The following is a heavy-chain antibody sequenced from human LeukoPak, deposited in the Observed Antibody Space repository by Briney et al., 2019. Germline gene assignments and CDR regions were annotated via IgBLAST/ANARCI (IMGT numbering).Heavy chain of an antibody. CDR2: IYSGGST. CDR1: GFTVSSNY. CDR3: ARDGRYSYGHNAFDI. D-gene: IGHD5-18*01. J-gene: IGHJ3*02. Sequence: GGSLRLSCAASGFTVSSNYMSWVRQAPGKGLEWVSVIYSGGSTYYADSVKGRFTISRDNSKNTLYLQMNSLRAEDTAVYYCARDGRYSYGHNAFDIWGQGTMVTVSS. V-gene: IGHV3-53*01.